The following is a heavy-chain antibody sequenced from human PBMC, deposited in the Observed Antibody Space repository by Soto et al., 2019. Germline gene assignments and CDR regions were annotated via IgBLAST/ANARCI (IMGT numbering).Heavy chain of an antibody. CDR3: ERTFDMVSYYFDS. Sequence: QVQLVESGGAVVQPGTSLRLSCVTSGFRFSSYPLHWVRQAPGKGLEWVAVISYDGSDHYYADSVKGRFTISRDNPKSMLHLHVSSLRPADTGVYFCERTFDMVSYYFDSWGQGTLLTVSS. D-gene: IGHD3-10*01. CDR1: GFRFSSYP. V-gene: IGHV3-30*11. CDR2: ISYDGSDH. J-gene: IGHJ4*02.